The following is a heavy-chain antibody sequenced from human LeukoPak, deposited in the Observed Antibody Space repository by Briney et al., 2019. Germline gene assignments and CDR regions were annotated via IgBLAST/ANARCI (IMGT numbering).Heavy chain of an antibody. Sequence: SQTLSLTCALSGDSVSSSSAAWNWIRQSPSRGLEWLGRTYYRSKWYNDYAVSVKGRITINPDTSKNQFSLQLNSVTPGDTAVYYCVRGRAAAGQFYFDHWGQGTLITVSS. CDR3: VRGRAAAGQFYFDH. J-gene: IGHJ4*02. V-gene: IGHV6-1*01. CDR1: GDSVSSSSAA. D-gene: IGHD6-13*01. CDR2: TYYRSKWYN.